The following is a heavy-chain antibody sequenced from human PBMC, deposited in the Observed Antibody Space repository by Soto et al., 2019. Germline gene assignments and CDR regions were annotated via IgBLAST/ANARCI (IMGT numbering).Heavy chain of an antibody. V-gene: IGHV4-30-4*01. CDR1: GGSISTYY. CDR2: IYYSGST. Sequence: SETLSLTCTVSGGSISTYYWSWIRQPPGKGLEWIGYIYYSGSTYYNPSLKSRVTISVDTSKNQFSLKLSSVTAADTAVYYCAIYGGNSVYFDYWGQGTLVTAPQ. D-gene: IGHD4-17*01. J-gene: IGHJ4*02. CDR3: AIYGGNSVYFDY.